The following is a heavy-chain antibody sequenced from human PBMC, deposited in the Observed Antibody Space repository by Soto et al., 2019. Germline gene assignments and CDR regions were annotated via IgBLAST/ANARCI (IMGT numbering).Heavy chain of an antibody. CDR3: AAVSYDSSGYYLPLAFDI. J-gene: IGHJ3*02. V-gene: IGHV1-58*01. CDR2: IVVGSGNT. D-gene: IGHD3-22*01. CDR1: GFTFTSSA. Sequence: SVKVSCKASGFTFTSSAVQWVRQARGQRLEWIGWIVVGSGNTNYAQKFQERVTITRDMSTSTAYMELSSLRSEDTAVYYCAAVSYDSSGYYLPLAFDIWGQVTMVT.